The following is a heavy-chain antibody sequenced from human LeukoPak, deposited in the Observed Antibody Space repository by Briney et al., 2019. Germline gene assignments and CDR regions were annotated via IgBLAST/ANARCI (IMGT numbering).Heavy chain of an antibody. V-gene: IGHV3-30*02. CDR2: IRYDGSNK. CDR1: GFTFSSYG. J-gene: IGHJ3*02. CDR3: ARGGSYLSAFDI. D-gene: IGHD1-26*01. Sequence: GVLKLSCAASGFTFSSYGMHWVRQAPGKGLEWVAFIRYDGSNKYYADSVKGRFTISRDNSKNTLYLQMNSLRAEDTAVYYCARGGSYLSAFDIWGQGTMVTVSS.